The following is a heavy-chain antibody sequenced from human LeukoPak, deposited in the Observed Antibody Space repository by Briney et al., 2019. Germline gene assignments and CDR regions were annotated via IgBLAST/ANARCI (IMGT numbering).Heavy chain of an antibody. CDR2: IYYSGST. D-gene: IGHD4-23*01. Sequence: SETLSLTCTVSGGSVSSGSYYWSRIRQPPGKGLEWIGYIYYSGSTNYNPSLKSRVTISVDTSKNQFSLKLSSVTAADTAVYYCARDDFYGGKSYWGQGTLVTVSS. J-gene: IGHJ4*02. CDR1: GGSVSSGSYY. CDR3: ARDDFYGGKSY. V-gene: IGHV4-61*01.